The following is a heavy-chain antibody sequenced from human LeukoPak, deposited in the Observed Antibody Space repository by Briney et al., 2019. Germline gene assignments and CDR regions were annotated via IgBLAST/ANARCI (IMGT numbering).Heavy chain of an antibody. J-gene: IGHJ4*02. V-gene: IGHV4-4*02. CDR2: IYYTGSR. CDR1: GASISSSDW. Sequence: SETLSLTCVVSGASISSSDWWSWVRQSPGKGLEWIGEIYYTGSRNYNPSLKSRVAMSVDTSKNQFSLKLSSVTAADTAVYYCARGLGQGKTADFWGQGTLVTVSS. CDR3: ARGLGQGKTADF. D-gene: IGHD3-16*01.